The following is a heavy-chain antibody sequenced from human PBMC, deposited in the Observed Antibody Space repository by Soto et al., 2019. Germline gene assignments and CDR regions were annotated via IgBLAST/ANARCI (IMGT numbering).Heavy chain of an antibody. Sequence: GGSLRLSCAASGFTFSSFSMHWVRQAPGKGLAWVAVISYDGSNTHYADSVKGRFNISRDDSKNTVYLQMNNLRGEDSAVYYCARDHGMFLSYYYYGMDVWGQGTTVTVSS. V-gene: IGHV3-30-3*01. J-gene: IGHJ6*02. CDR1: GFTFSSFS. CDR3: ARDHGMFLSYYYYGMDV. D-gene: IGHD3-10*02. CDR2: ISYDGSNT.